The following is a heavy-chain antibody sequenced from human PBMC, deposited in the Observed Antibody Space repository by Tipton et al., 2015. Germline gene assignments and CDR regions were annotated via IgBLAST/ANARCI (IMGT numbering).Heavy chain of an antibody. V-gene: IGHV3-48*03. CDR1: GFTFSTFE. CDR3: ARDGSYYGVYFDY. CDR2: INGGSTKI. Sequence: VQSGGSLTLSCAASGFTFSTFEMNWVRQAPGKGLEWVAYINGGSTKIYYADSVKGRFTISRDNAKNSLDLQMNSLRVEDTAVYYCARDGSYYGVYFDYWGQGTLVTVSS. J-gene: IGHJ4*02. D-gene: IGHD1-26*01.